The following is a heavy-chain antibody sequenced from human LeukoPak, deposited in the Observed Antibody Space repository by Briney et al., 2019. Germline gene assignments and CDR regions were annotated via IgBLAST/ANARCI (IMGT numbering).Heavy chain of an antibody. Sequence: PSETLSLTCSVSGYSISSGYYWGWIRQPPGKGLEWIGNIFHTGDTQYNPSLQSRVTLSVDTSKNQFSLKLSSVTAADTAVYYCAREDIVVVVAANFDYWGQGTLVTVSS. J-gene: IGHJ4*02. CDR1: GYSISSGYY. CDR3: AREDIVVVVAANFDY. D-gene: IGHD2-15*01. CDR2: IFHTGDT. V-gene: IGHV4-38-2*02.